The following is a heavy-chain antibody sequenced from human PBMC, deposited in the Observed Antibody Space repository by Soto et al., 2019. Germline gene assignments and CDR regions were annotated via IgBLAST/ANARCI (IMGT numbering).Heavy chain of an antibody. J-gene: IGHJ6*02. V-gene: IGHV2-5*01. Sequence: SGPTLVNPTQTLTLTCTFSGFSLSTSGVGVGWIRQPPGKALEWLALIYWNDDKRYSPSLKSRLTITKDTSKNQVVLTMTNMDPVDTATYYCAHSGIAARPGLYYYYGMDVWGQGTTVTVSS. CDR1: GFSLSTSGVG. CDR3: AHSGIAARPGLYYYYGMDV. CDR2: IYWNDDK. D-gene: IGHD6-6*01.